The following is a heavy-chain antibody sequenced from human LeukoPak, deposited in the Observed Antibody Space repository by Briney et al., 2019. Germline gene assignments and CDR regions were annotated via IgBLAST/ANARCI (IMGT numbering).Heavy chain of an antibody. J-gene: IGHJ5*02. CDR2: ISYDGSTK. CDR3: ARGWAIVVVPADLNWFDP. Sequence: GGSLRLSCAASGFTFSSHAMHWVRQAPGKGLEWVAFISYDGSTKYYADSVKGRFTISRDNSKNTLYLQMNSLRAEDTAVYYCARGWAIVVVPADLNWFDPWGQGTLVTVSS. CDR1: GFTFSSHA. D-gene: IGHD2-2*01. V-gene: IGHV3-30-3*01.